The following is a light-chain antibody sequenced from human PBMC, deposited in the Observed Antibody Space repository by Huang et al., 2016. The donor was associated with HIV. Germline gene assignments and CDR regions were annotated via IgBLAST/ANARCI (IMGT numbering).Light chain of an antibody. V-gene: IGKV1-39*01. CDR3: QQSYNLPYT. CDR2: ATS. CDR1: QSITTY. J-gene: IGKJ2*01. Sequence: DIQMTQSPPSLSACLGDRVTITCRASQSITTYLNWYRHKPGEAPELLIHATSTLQNGVPSRFSGGGSGTDFTLTSTNLQPEDVASYYCQQSYNLPYTFGRGTKVDIK.